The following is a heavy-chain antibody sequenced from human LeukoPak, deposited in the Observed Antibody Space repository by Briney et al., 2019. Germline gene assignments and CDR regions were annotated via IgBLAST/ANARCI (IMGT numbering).Heavy chain of an antibody. CDR2: IIPIFGTA. Sequence: ASVKVSCKASGGTFSSYAISWVRQAPGQGLEWMGRIIPIFGTANYAQKFQGRVTITTDESTSTAYMELSSLRSEDTAVYYCAREGYDYVWGSTKSFDCWGQGTLVSVSS. CDR1: GGTFSSYA. V-gene: IGHV1-69*05. J-gene: IGHJ4*02. CDR3: AREGYDYVWGSTKSFDC. D-gene: IGHD3-16*01.